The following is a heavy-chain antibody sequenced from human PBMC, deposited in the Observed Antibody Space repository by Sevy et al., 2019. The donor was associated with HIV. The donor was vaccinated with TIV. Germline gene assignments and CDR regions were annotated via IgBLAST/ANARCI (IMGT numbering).Heavy chain of an antibody. J-gene: IGHJ6*02. V-gene: IGHV3-30-3*01. CDR3: ARESGHIVVVTAIRRYYGMDV. Sequence: GGSLRLSCAASGFTFSSYAMHWVRQAPGKGLEWVAVISYDGSNKYYADSVKGRFNISRDNSKNTLYLQMNSLRAEDTAVYYCARESGHIVVVTAIRRYYGMDVWGQGTTVTVSS. CDR2: ISYDGSNK. CDR1: GFTFSSYA. D-gene: IGHD2-21*02.